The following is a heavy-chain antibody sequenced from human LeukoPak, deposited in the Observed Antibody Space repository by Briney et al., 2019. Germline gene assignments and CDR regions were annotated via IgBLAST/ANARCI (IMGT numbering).Heavy chain of an antibody. CDR1: GDSVSSNSAA. V-gene: IGHV6-1*01. D-gene: IGHD3-10*01. CDR2: TYYRSKWYN. Sequence: SQTLSLTCAISGDSVSSNSAAWNWIRQSPSRGLEWLGRTYYRSKWYNDYAVSVKSRITINPDTSKNHFSLRLSSVTAADTAVYYCARRGKVPLGPITMIRGVVNWFDPWGQGTLVTVSS. CDR3: ARRGKVPLGPITMIRGVVNWFDP. J-gene: IGHJ5*02.